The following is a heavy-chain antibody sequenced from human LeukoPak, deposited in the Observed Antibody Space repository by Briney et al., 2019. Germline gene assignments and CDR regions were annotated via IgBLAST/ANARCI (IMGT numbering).Heavy chain of an antibody. J-gene: IGHJ4*02. CDR1: GYTFTGFY. CDR2: INPNSGGT. Sequence: GASVKVSCKASGYTFTGFYMHWVRQAPGQGLEWMGWINPNSGGTNYAQKFQGRVTMTRDTSISTAYMELSRLRSDDTAVYYCAIHVDTAMATGYWGQGTLVTVSS. D-gene: IGHD5-18*01. CDR3: AIHVDTAMATGY. V-gene: IGHV1-2*02.